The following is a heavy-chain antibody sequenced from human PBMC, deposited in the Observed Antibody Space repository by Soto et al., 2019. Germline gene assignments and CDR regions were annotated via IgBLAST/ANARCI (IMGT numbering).Heavy chain of an antibody. CDR3: AKGSASSGSYRPFDY. CDR1: GVTCSRYA. J-gene: IGHJ4*02. V-gene: IGHV3-23*01. D-gene: IGHD3-22*01. Sequence: GGSLRLSCAASGVTCSRYAMSWVRQAPGKGLEWVSAISAGAVATNYADSVKGRFTISRDNSKNTLYLQMNSLRAEETAVYYCAKGSASSGSYRPFDYWGQGPLVTLSS. CDR2: ISAGAVAT.